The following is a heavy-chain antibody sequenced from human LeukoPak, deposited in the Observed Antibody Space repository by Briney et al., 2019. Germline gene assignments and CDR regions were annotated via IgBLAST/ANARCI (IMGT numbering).Heavy chain of an antibody. Sequence: ASVKVSCKASGGTFSSYAISWVRQAPGQGLEWMGRIIPILGIANYAQKFQGRVTITADKSTSTAYMELSSLRSEDTAVYYCARSVRFLEWLQYWGQGTLVTVSS. CDR1: GGTFSSYA. D-gene: IGHD3-3*01. CDR2: IIPILGIA. J-gene: IGHJ4*02. CDR3: ARSVRFLEWLQY. V-gene: IGHV1-69*04.